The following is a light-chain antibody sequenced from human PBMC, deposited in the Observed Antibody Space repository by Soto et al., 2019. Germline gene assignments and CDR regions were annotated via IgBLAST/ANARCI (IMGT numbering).Light chain of an antibody. CDR2: GVN. CDR3: SSYTHSNTYV. J-gene: IGLJ1*01. Sequence: QSALTQPASVSGSPGQSITISCTGTSSDVGGYGYVSWYQQHPGKAPKLMIYGVNNRPSGVSYRFSGSKSGNTASLTISGLQAEDEADYYCSSYTHSNTYVYGTGTKLTVL. V-gene: IGLV2-14*01. CDR1: SSDVGGYGY.